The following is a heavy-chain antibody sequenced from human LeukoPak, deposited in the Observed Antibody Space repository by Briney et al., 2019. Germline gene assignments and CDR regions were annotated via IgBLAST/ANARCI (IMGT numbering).Heavy chain of an antibody. Sequence: PGGSLRLSCAASGFTFSSYEMNWVRQAPGKGLEWVSYISSSGSTIYYADSVKGRFTISRDNSKNTLYLQMNSLRAEDTAVYYCAKDSSWRDSSGNHPFDYWGQGTLVTVSS. CDR3: AKDSSWRDSSGNHPFDY. V-gene: IGHV3-48*03. J-gene: IGHJ4*02. CDR2: ISSSGSTI. CDR1: GFTFSSYE. D-gene: IGHD3-22*01.